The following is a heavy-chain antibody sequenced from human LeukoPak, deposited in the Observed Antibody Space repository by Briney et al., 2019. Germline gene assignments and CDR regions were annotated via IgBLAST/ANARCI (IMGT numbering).Heavy chain of an antibody. V-gene: IGHV3-49*03. J-gene: IGHJ4*02. CDR2: IRSKAYGGTT. D-gene: IGHD3-22*01. Sequence: QPGRSLRLSCTASGFTFGDYAMSWFRQAPGKGLEWVGFIRSKAYGGTTEYAASVKGRFTTSRDDSKSIAYLQMNSLKTEDTAVYYCTREGYYYDSSGYYYVPNFDYWGQGTLVTVSS. CDR1: GFTFGDYA. CDR3: TREGYYYDSSGYYYVPNFDY.